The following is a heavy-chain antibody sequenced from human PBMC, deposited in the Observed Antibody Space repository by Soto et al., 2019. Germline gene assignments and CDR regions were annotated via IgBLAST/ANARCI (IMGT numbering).Heavy chain of an antibody. J-gene: IGHJ6*02. CDR2: IYPGDSDT. Sequence: PGESLKISCKGSGYTFTHYWIVWVRQIPGKGLEWMGIIYPGDSDTNHSPTIQVQVTISADRSISSAYLQWGSLKATDTGMYDSARYPTLTDYLFHGMDVWGQGTTVTVSS. CDR1: GYTFTHYW. V-gene: IGHV5-51*01. CDR3: ARYPTLTDYLFHGMDV. D-gene: IGHD4-17*01.